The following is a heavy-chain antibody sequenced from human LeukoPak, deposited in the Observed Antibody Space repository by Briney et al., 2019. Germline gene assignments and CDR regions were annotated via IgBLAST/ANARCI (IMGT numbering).Heavy chain of an antibody. CDR3: ASVRAGDDFDY. CDR2: ISPKSGDT. Sequence: ASVTVSCKASGHTFSGYHMQWVRQAPGQGLEWMGWISPKSGDTKSGQKFQGRVTLTRDTSISTAYMELSRLTSDDTAVYYCASVRAGDDFDYWGQGTLVTVSS. V-gene: IGHV1-2*02. CDR1: GHTFSGYH. D-gene: IGHD3-16*01. J-gene: IGHJ4*02.